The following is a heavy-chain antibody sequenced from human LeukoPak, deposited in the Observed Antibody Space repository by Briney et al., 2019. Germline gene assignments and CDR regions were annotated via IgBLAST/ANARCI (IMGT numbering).Heavy chain of an antibody. J-gene: IGHJ4*02. V-gene: IGHV3-23*01. CDR1: GFNFNVFD. CDR3: ARNTTDRPYDF. D-gene: IGHD1/OR15-1a*01. CDR2: VIASGTYT. Sequence: GGSLRPSCAASGFNFNVFDMTWVRQAPGKGLEWLPTVIASGTYTYYAHSVKGRFTISRDNSKNTLHLQMDSLRVEDTAVYFCARNTTDRPYDFWGQGTLVTVSS.